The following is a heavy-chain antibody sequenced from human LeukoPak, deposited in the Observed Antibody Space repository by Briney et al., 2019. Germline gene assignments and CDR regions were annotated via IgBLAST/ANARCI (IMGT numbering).Heavy chain of an antibody. V-gene: IGHV3-53*01. J-gene: IGHJ4*02. Sequence: GGSLRLSCAASGFTVSTNYMSWVRRAPGEELEGGSVIYSGGSTYYADSLMGRLTIPRDNSKNTLYLQMNSLRAEDTAVYYCARDGRGFDYWGQGTLVTVSS. CDR1: GFTVSTNY. D-gene: IGHD1-26*01. CDR2: IYSGGST. CDR3: ARDGRGFDY.